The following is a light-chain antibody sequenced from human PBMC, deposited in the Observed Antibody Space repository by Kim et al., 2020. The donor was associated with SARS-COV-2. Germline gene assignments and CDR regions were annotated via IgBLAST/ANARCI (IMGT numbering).Light chain of an antibody. Sequence: SSELTQDPALSVALGQTVRITCQGDTLSTFHPSWYQQSPGQAPVLPMYGKHSRASGIPDRFSGSSSGNTYYLTITGAQAEDEADYYCNSRDSSGPQLVFG. V-gene: IGLV3-19*01. CDR3: NSRDSSGPQLV. CDR1: TLSTFH. CDR2: GKH. J-gene: IGLJ3*02.